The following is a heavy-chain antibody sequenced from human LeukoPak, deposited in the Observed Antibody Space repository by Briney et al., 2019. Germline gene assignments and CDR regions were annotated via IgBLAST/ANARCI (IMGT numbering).Heavy chain of an antibody. J-gene: IGHJ4*02. D-gene: IGHD3-3*01. V-gene: IGHV1-69*13. CDR1: GGTFSSHA. CDR3: AMGITIFGVVIIPVFDY. CDR2: IIPIFGTA. Sequence: SVKVSCKASGGTFSSHAISWVRQAPGQGLEWMGGIIPIFGTANYAQKFQGRVTITADESTSTAYMELSSLRSEDTAVYYCAMGITIFGVVIIPVFDYWGQGTLVTVSS.